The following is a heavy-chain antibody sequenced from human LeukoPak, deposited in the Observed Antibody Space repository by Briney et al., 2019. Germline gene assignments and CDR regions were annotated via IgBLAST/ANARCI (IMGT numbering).Heavy chain of an antibody. V-gene: IGHV3-23*01. CDR2: ISGSGGST. CDR1: GFTFSSYA. D-gene: IGHD6-13*01. CDR3: AKDSSSWYYFDY. J-gene: IGHJ4*02. Sequence: GGSLRLSCAASGFTFSSYAMSWVRQAPGKGLEWVSGISGSGGSTYYADSVKGRFTVSRDNSKSTLYLQVNSLTADDTAVYYCAKDSSSWYYFDYWGQGTLVTVSS.